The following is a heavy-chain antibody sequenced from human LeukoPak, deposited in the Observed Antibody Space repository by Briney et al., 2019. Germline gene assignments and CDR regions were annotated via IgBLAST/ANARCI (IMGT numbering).Heavy chain of an antibody. J-gene: IGHJ4*02. D-gene: IGHD5-18*01. V-gene: IGHV3-23*01. CDR1: GFTYSSYA. Sequence: GGSLRLSCAASGFTYSSYAMSWVRQAPGKGLEWVSGISGSGGSTYYADSVKGRFTISRDNSKNTLYLQMNSLRAEDTAVYYCARTAEDTAMVPSYYFDYWGQGTLVTVSS. CDR2: ISGSGGST. CDR3: ARTAEDTAMVPSYYFDY.